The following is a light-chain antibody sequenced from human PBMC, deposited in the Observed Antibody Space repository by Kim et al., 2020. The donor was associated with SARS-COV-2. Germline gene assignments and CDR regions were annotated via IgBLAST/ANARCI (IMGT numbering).Light chain of an antibody. CDR2: DNN. CDR3: GTWDDSLRAGV. J-gene: IGLJ3*02. Sequence: QSVLTQPPSVSAAPGQKVTISCSGSRSNIGNNYVSWYQQLPGTAPKLLIHDNNERPSGIPDRFSGSKSGTSATLGITGLQTGDEADYYCGTWDDSLRAGVFGGGTQLTVL. CDR1: RSNIGNNY. V-gene: IGLV1-51*01.